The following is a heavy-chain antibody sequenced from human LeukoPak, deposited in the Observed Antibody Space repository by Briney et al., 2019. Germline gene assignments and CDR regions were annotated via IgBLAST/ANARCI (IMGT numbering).Heavy chain of an antibody. CDR3: ARVGRELTIDY. CDR1: GFTFSSYW. CDR2: INSDGSST. Sequence: PGGSLRLSCAASGFTFSSYWMHWVRQAPGKGLVWVSRINSDGSSTSYADSVKGRFTTSRDNAKNTLYLQMNSLRAEDTAVYYCARVGRELTIDYWGQGTLVTVSS. J-gene: IGHJ4*02. V-gene: IGHV3-74*01. D-gene: IGHD1-26*01.